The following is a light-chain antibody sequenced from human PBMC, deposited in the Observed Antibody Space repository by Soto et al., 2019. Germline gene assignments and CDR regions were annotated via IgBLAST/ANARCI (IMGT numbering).Light chain of an antibody. CDR1: QSLLHSNGNIY. CDR2: FGS. J-gene: IGKJ1*01. Sequence: DIVLTQSPLSLPVTPGEPASISCRSSQSLLHSNGNIYLDWYLQKPGQSPQLLIYFGSILASGVPDRFSGSGSGIDFTLKITRVEAEDVGVYYCMQAVQAPRTFGLGTKVEIK. V-gene: IGKV2-28*01. CDR3: MQAVQAPRT.